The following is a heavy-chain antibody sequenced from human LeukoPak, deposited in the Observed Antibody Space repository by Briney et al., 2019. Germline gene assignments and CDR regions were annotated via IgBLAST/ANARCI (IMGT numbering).Heavy chain of an antibody. CDR1: GYTFTGYY. V-gene: IGHV1-69*13. CDR3: ARRRLSDYYMDV. Sequence: SVKVSCKASGYTFTGYYMHWVRQAPGQGLEWMGGIIPIFGTANYAQKFQGRVTITADESTSTAYMELSSLRSEDTAVYYCARRRLSDYYMDVWGKGTTVTISS. J-gene: IGHJ6*03. CDR2: IIPIFGTA. D-gene: IGHD3-16*02.